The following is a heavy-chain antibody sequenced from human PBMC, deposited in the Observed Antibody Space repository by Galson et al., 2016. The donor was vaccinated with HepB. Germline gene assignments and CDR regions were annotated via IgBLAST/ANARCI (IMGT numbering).Heavy chain of an antibody. Sequence: SLRLSCAASGFTFSLYSMNWVRQAPGKGLEWVSVIYSGGTTYYADSVKGRFTISRDNSKNTLYLEMNSLRAEDTAVYYCARDNWDDAGCSVDHWGQGTLVTVSS. CDR1: GFTFSLYS. CDR2: IYSGGTT. J-gene: IGHJ4*02. V-gene: IGHV3-66*01. CDR3: ARDNWDDAGCSVDH. D-gene: IGHD1-20*01.